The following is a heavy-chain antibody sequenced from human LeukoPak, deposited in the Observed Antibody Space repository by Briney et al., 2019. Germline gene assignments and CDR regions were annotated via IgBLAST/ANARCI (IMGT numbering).Heavy chain of an antibody. V-gene: IGHV4-39*07. CDR2: IYYGGST. J-gene: IGHJ3*01. CDR1: GGSVSSSHY. D-gene: IGHD3-22*01. Sequence: PSETLSLTCTVSGGSVSSSHYWGWIRQPPGKGLEWIGSIYYGGSTYYNASLRSRVTTSVDTSKNQFSLKLSSVTAADTAVYYCAKSTYYYDTFVNAFDLWGQGTVVTVST. CDR3: AKSTYYYDTFVNAFDL.